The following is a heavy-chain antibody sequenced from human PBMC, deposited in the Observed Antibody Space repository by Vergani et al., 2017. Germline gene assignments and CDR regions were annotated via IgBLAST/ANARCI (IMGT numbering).Heavy chain of an antibody. Sequence: QVQLQESGPGLVKPSETLSLTCAVSGYSISSGYYWAWIRQPPGKGLEWIVSVSHSGSTYYNSSLRSRVTIIVDTSKNQFSLKLRSRIAADTAVYYCARDAWQGGGEPTPGYWGQGTLVTVSS. CDR1: GYSISSGYY. J-gene: IGHJ4*02. CDR2: VSHSGST. V-gene: IGHV4-38-2*01. CDR3: ARDAWQGGGEPTPGY. D-gene: IGHD1-14*01.